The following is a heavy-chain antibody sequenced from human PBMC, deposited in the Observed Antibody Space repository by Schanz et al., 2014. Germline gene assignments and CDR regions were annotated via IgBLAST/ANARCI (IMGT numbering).Heavy chain of an antibody. CDR1: GGSISSYY. J-gene: IGHJ6*02. CDR2: IFTSGST. Sequence: QVQLQESGPALVKPSETLSLTCTVSGGSISSYYWSWIRQPAGKGLEWIGRIFTSGSTDYNPSLKRRFTLSVATSTNRFSRRLSSVTAADTAVYYCARHSGYYYYYGMDVWGQGTTVTVSS. V-gene: IGHV4-4*07. CDR3: ARHSGYYYYYGMDV.